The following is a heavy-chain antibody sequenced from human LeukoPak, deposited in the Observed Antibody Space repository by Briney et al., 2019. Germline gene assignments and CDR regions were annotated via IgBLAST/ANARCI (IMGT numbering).Heavy chain of an antibody. V-gene: IGHV3-9*01. D-gene: IGHD2-2*01. CDR1: GFTFDDYA. CDR2: ISWNSGSI. Sequence: PGRSLRLSCAASGFTFDDYAMHWVRQAPGKGLEWVSGISWNSGSIGYADSVKGRFTIPRDNAKNSLYLQMNSLRAEDTALYYCAKVIVSDDAFDIWGQGTMVTVSS. CDR3: AKVIVSDDAFDI. J-gene: IGHJ3*02.